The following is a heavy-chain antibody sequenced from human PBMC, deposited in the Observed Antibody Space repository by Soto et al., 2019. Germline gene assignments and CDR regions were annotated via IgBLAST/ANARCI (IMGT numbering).Heavy chain of an antibody. D-gene: IGHD1-26*01. Sequence: SETLSLTCTVSGGSLSSSSYYWGWIRQPPGKGLEWIGSIYYSGSTYYNPSLKSRVTISVDTVYLQMNSLRAEDTALYFCARSILQNSVFGHRGQGTLVTVSS. J-gene: IGHJ4*02. V-gene: IGHV4-39*07. CDR2: IYYSGST. CDR1: GGSLSSSSYY. CDR3: ARSILQNSVFGH.